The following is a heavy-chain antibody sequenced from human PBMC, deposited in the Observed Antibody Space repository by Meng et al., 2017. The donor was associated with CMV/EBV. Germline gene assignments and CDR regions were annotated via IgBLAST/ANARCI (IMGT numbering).Heavy chain of an antibody. V-gene: IGHV3-21*01. D-gene: IGHD3-3*01. Sequence: GESLKISCAASGFTFSSYSMNWVRQAPGKGLEWVSSISSSSSYIYYADSVKGRFTISRDNAKNSLYLQMNSLRAEDTAVYYRASWGYDFWSGYPTSEYWGQGTLVTVSS. CDR3: ASWGYDFWSGYPTSEY. J-gene: IGHJ4*02. CDR1: GFTFSSYS. CDR2: ISSSSSYI.